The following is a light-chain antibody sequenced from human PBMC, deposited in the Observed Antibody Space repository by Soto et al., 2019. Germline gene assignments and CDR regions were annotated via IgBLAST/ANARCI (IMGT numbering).Light chain of an antibody. CDR3: QQRSNWLWT. CDR2: DAS. J-gene: IGKJ1*01. V-gene: IGKV3-11*01. CDR1: QSVSSY. Sequence: EIVLTQSPATLSLSPGERDTISCRASQSVSSYLAWYQQKPGQAPRLLIYDASNRATGIPARFSGSGSGTDFTLTISSLEPEDFAVYYCQQRSNWLWTFGQGTKVDIK.